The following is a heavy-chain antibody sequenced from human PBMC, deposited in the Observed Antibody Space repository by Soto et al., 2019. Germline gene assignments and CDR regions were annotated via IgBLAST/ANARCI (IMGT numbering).Heavy chain of an antibody. J-gene: IGHJ5*02. CDR3: TRDASRDSSARGWFDP. Sequence: PGGSLRLSCASSGFTFLSFTMKWVRQAPGKGLEWVSTISSNSVYIYYTDALRGRFTISRDNAKNSLHLQMNSLRAEDTAVYYCTRDASRDSSARGWFDPWGPGTLVTVSS. V-gene: IGHV3-21*01. CDR2: ISSNSVYI. D-gene: IGHD6-13*01. CDR1: GFTFLSFT.